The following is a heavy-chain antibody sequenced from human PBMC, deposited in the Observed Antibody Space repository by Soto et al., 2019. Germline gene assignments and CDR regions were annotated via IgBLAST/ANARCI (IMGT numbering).Heavy chain of an antibody. CDR3: VREDMSGTYYFDA. V-gene: IGHV4-61*01. Sequence: QVHLQESGPGLLKPSETLSLTCTVTRGSVSSHTHFWTWIRQPPGKGLEWIGYKYYSGISNYNPSLQSLVTISGDTSKNQFSLVLTSVTAADTAVYFCVREDMSGTYYFDAWGPGALVTVSS. J-gene: IGHJ4*02. CDR2: KYYSGIS. CDR1: RGSVSSHTHF. D-gene: IGHD1-26*01.